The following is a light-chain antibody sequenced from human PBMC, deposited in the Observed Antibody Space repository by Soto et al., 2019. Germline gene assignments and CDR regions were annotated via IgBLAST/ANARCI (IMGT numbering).Light chain of an antibody. Sequence: DIVMTQSTDSLAVSLGERATINCKSSQSVLYSSNNKNYLAWYQQKPGQPPKLLIYWASTRESGVPDRFSGSGSGTDFTITISSLQAEDVAVYYCQQYYSTPLVTFGGGTMVEIK. CDR1: QSVLYSSNNKNY. CDR2: WAS. V-gene: IGKV4-1*01. CDR3: QQYYSTPLVT. J-gene: IGKJ4*01.